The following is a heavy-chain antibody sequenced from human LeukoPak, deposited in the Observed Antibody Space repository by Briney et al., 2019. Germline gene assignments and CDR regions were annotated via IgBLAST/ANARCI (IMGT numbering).Heavy chain of an antibody. J-gene: IGHJ5*02. Sequence: SETLSLTCTVSGGSISSYYWSWIRQPPGKGLEWIGYIYHSGSTYYNSSLKSRVTISVDRSKNQFSLKLSSVTAADTAVYYCARADITMIVDLWGQGTLVTVSS. CDR2: IYHSGST. CDR3: ARADITMIVDL. V-gene: IGHV4-59*12. D-gene: IGHD3-22*01. CDR1: GGSISSYY.